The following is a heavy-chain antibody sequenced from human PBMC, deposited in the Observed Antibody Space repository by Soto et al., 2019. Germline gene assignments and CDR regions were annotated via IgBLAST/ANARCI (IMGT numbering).Heavy chain of an antibody. Sequence: SGSYAGEPTQTLTLTCTFSGFSLSTSGMCVSWIRQPPGKALEWLALIDWDDDKYYSTSLKTRLTISKDTSKNQVVLTTTNMDPVDTATYYCARTQPEGDAFDIWGQGTMVTVSS. J-gene: IGHJ3*02. V-gene: IGHV2-70*01. CDR1: GFSLSTSGMC. CDR3: ARTQPEGDAFDI. CDR2: IDWDDDK.